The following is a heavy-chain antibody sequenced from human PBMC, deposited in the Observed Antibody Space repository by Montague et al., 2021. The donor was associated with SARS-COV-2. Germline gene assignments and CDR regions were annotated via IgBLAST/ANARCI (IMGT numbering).Heavy chain of an antibody. V-gene: IGHV4-59*01. CDR1: GGSINSYH. CDR2: IYYSGSA. Sequence: SETLSLTCTVSGGSINSYHWSWIRQPPGKGLEWIGYIYYSGSANXSPSFKSRVTISVDTSKDQFSLRLSSVTAADTAVYYCARTPYRPLPDYWGQGALVTVSS. J-gene: IGHJ4*02. CDR3: ARTPYRPLPDY. D-gene: IGHD1-26*01.